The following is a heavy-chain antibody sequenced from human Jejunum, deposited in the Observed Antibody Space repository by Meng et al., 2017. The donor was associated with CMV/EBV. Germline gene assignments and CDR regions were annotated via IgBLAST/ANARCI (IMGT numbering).Heavy chain of an antibody. V-gene: IGHV4-4*02. CDR3: ARLTYCGGDCFSGYYGMDV. CDR2: IYHRGNT. Sequence: ISTNNWWSWVRQAPGEGLEWIGEIYHRGNTNYNPSLEGRVTISIDMSKNHFSLKLKSVTAADTAVYYCARLTYCGGDCFSGYYGMDVWGQGTTVTVSS. D-gene: IGHD2-21*02. CDR1: ISTNNW. J-gene: IGHJ6*02.